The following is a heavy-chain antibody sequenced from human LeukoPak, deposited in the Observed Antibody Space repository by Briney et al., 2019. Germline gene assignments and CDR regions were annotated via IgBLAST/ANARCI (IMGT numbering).Heavy chain of an antibody. Sequence: GGSLRLSCAASGFTFSNYWMHWVRQAPGKGLVWVSRINSDGSNTIYADSVKGRFTISRDNAKNTLYLQMNSLRAEDTAVYYCAKDRGSGSYLFLDSWGQGTPVTVSS. D-gene: IGHD3-10*01. V-gene: IGHV3-74*01. J-gene: IGHJ4*02. CDR2: INSDGSNT. CDR3: AKDRGSGSYLFLDS. CDR1: GFTFSNYW.